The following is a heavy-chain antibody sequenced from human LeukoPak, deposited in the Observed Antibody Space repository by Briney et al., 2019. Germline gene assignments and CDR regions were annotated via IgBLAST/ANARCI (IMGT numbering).Heavy chain of an antibody. J-gene: IGHJ4*02. Sequence: ASAKVSCKVSGYTLTELSMHWVRQAPGKGLEWMGGFDPEDGETIYAQKFQGRVTMTEDTSTDTAYVELSSLRSEDTAVYYCASMVRGVIIALNYWGQGTLVTVSS. V-gene: IGHV1-24*01. D-gene: IGHD3-10*01. CDR1: GYTLTELS. CDR3: ASMVRGVIIALNY. CDR2: FDPEDGET.